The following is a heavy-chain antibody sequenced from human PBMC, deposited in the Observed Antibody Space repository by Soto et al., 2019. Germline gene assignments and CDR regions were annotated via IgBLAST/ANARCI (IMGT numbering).Heavy chain of an antibody. CDR1: GFSFSIYA. D-gene: IGHD6-25*01. J-gene: IGHJ4*02. CDR2: ISGSGDSA. V-gene: IGHV3-23*01. Sequence: GGSLRLSCAASGFSFSIYAMSWVRQAPGKGLEWVSSISGSGDSAYYADSVKGRFTISRDNSKNTVYLQINSLRPEDTALYYCAKERSDHRIAAAAIDYWGQGAQVTVS. CDR3: AKERSDHRIAAAAIDY.